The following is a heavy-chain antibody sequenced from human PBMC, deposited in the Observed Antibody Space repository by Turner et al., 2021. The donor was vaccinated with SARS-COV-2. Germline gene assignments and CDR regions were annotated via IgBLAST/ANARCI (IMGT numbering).Heavy chain of an antibody. CDR2: INHSGST. CDR1: GWSFSGSY. Sequence: VQLQQWGAGLFKPSETLSRTCAVYGWSFSGSYWSWIRQPPGKGLEWIGEINHSGSTNYNTSLKSRVTISVDTSKNQFSLKLSSVTAADTAVYYCARGYYNAAYSSGWYVYNAEYFQNWGQGTLVTVSS. J-gene: IGHJ1*01. CDR3: ARGYYNAAYSSGWYVYNAEYFQN. D-gene: IGHD6-19*01. V-gene: IGHV4-34*01.